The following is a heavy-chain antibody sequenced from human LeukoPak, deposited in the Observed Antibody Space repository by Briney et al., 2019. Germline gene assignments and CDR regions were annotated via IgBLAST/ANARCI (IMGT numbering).Heavy chain of an antibody. D-gene: IGHD1-26*01. V-gene: IGHV4-61*09. CDR1: GDSITSGSYY. CDR3: AREPLGAPGAFDI. CDR2: IFISGCT. Sequence: SETLSLTCTVSGDSITSGSYYWSWIRQPAGKGLEWIGHIFISGCTNYNPSLRSRVTMSLDTSKNQFSLKLSSVTAADTAVYYCAREPLGAPGAFDIWGQGTMVTVSS. J-gene: IGHJ3*02.